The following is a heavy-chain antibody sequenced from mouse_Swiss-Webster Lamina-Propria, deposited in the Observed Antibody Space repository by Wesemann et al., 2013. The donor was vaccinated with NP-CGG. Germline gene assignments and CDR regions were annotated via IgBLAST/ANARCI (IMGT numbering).Heavy chain of an antibody. D-gene: IGHD1-1*01. CDR2: ISSGSSTI. J-gene: IGHJ4*01. CDR3: ASPYYGSSLSYAMDY. V-gene: IGHV5-17*01. Sequence: ESGGGLVKPGGSLKLSCAASGFTFSDYGMHWVRQAPEKGLEWVAYISSGSSTIYYADTVKGRFTISRDNAKNTLFLQMTSLRSEDTAMYYCASPYYGSSLSYAMDYWGQGTSVTVSS. CDR1: GFTFSDYG.